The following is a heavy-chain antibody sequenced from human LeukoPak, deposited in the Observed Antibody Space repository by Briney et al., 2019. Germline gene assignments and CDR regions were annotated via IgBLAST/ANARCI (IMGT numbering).Heavy chain of an antibody. D-gene: IGHD1-26*01. J-gene: IGHJ4*02. CDR2: INPNSGGT. Sequence: ASVKVSCKASGYTFTGYYMHWVRQAPGQGLEWMGWINPNSGGTNYAQKFQGRVTMTRDTSISTAYMELSRLRSDDTAVYYCVRVLGVGATSPPLLHWGQGTLVTVSS. CDR3: VRVLGVGATSPPLLH. CDR1: GYTFTGYY. V-gene: IGHV1-2*02.